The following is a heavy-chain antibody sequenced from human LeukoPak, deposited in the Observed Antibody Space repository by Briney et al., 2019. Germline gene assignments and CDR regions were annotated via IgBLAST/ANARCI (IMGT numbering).Heavy chain of an antibody. V-gene: IGHV3-30*18. CDR2: ISYDGSNK. CDR1: GFTFSSYG. Sequence: GGSLRLSCAASGFTFSSYGMHWVRQAPGKGLEWVAVISYDGSNKYYADSVKGRFTISRDNSKNTLYLQMNSLRAEDTAVYYCAKDPLVLTGYFDYWGQGTLVAVSS. CDR3: AKDPLVLTGYFDY. D-gene: IGHD1-26*01. J-gene: IGHJ4*02.